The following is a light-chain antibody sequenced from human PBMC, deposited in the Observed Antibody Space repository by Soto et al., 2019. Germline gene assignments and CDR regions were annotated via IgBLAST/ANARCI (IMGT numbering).Light chain of an antibody. CDR3: QQYNSYPYT. J-gene: IGKJ2*01. V-gene: IGKV1-5*01. CDR1: QSISSW. Sequence: DIQMTQSPSTLSASVGDRVTITCRASQSISSWLAWYQQKPGKAPKLLIYDASSLESGGPSRFRGSGSGTEFTLTISSLQPDDFATYYCQQYNSYPYTFGQGTKLEIK. CDR2: DAS.